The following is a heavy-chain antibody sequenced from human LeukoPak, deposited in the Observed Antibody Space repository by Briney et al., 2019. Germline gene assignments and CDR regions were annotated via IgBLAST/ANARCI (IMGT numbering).Heavy chain of an antibody. CDR3: AIRPPRIAAASDWFDP. D-gene: IGHD6-13*01. CDR2: FDPEDGET. CDR1: GYTLTELS. V-gene: IGHV1-24*01. J-gene: IGHJ5*02. Sequence: ASVKVSCKVSGYTLTELSMHWVRQAPGKGLEWMGGFDPEDGETIYAQKFQGRVTMTEDTSTDTAYMELSSLRSEDTAVYYCAIRPPRIAAASDWFDPWGQGTLVTVSS.